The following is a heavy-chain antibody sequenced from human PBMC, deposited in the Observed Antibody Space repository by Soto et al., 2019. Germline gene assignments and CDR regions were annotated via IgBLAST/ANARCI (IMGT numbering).Heavy chain of an antibody. CDR1: GDTFSSHA. CDR3: ARGVEEMATTTAVWSFDL. CDR2: IIPFFGTA. V-gene: IGHV1-69*01. J-gene: IGHJ2*01. Sequence: QVQLVQSGAEVRKPGSSVKVSCKASGDTFSSHAFGWVRQAPGQGLEWMGGIIPFFGTANYAQKFQGRVAITADDSTTTAYMELSSLRSEDTAVYYCARGVEEMATTTAVWSFDLWGRGTLVTVSS. D-gene: IGHD1-1*01.